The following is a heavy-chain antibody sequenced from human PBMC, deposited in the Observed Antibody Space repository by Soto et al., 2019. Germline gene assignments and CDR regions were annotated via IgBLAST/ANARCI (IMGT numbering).Heavy chain of an antibody. CDR3: ARHNYGSGSTYFDY. D-gene: IGHD3-10*01. J-gene: IGHJ4*02. CDR1: GDSISSYY. CDR2: IYYSGST. V-gene: IGHV4-59*08. Sequence: SETLALTCTVSGDSISSYYGSWIRQPPGKGLEWIGYIYYSGSTNYNPSLKSRVTISVDTSKNQFSLKLNSMTAADTAVYYCARHNYGSGSTYFDYWGQGTLVTVSS.